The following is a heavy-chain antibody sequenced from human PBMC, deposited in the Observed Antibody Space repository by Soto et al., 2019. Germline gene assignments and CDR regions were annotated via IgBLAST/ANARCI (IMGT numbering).Heavy chain of an antibody. D-gene: IGHD6-13*01. V-gene: IGHV4-34*01. CDR3: ARSGRGARRHCDGTSWSNTVTENGMDV. CDR1: GGSVSGYY. CDR2: INHSGNT. J-gene: IGHJ6*02. Sequence: SETLSLTCAVDGGSVSGYYWTWIRQPPGKGLEWIGEINHSGNTNYNPSLESRVTMAVDTSKNHFSLKVTSVSEADTAVYYCARSGRGARRHCDGTSWSNTVTENGMDVWGQGTTVTVSS.